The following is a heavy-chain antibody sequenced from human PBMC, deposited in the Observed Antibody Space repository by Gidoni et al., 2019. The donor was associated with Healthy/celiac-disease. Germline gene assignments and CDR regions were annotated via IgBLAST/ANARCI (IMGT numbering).Heavy chain of an antibody. J-gene: IGHJ4*02. Sequence: QLQLQESGPGLVKPSETLSLTCTVSGGSISSRSYYWGWIRQPPGKGLEWFGGIYYSGRTYYNPYLKSRVTISVDTSKNQFSLKLSSVTAADTAVYYCARSTTVPIDYWGQGTLVTVSS. V-gene: IGHV4-39*01. CDR2: IYYSGRT. D-gene: IGHD4-17*01. CDR3: ARSTTVPIDY. CDR1: GGSISSRSYY.